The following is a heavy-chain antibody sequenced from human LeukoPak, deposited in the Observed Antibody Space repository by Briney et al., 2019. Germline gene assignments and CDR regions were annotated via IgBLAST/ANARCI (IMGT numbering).Heavy chain of an antibody. CDR2: IYSGGST. CDR1: GFTVSSNY. J-gene: IGHJ4*02. Sequence: GGTLRLSCAASGFTVSSNYMSWVRQAPGKGLEWVSVIYSGGSTYYSDSVKGRFTISRHNSKNTLYLQMNSLRAEDTAVYYCARVAERWYFDYWGQGTLVTVSS. V-gene: IGHV3-53*04. CDR3: ARVAERWYFDY. D-gene: IGHD4-23*01.